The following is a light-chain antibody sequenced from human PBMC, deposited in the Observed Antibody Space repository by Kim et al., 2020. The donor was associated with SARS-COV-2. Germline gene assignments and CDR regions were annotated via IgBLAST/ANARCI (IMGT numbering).Light chain of an antibody. Sequence: QAVVTQEPSLTVSPGGTVTLTCGSSTGAVTSGHYPYWFQQKPGQAPRTLIFETSQKHSWTPVRFSGSLLRGKAALTLSGAQPEDEADYYCSLSFDGVRGVFGGGTQLTVL. CDR2: ETS. CDR1: TGAVTSGHY. V-gene: IGLV7-46*01. J-gene: IGLJ3*02. CDR3: SLSFDGVRGV.